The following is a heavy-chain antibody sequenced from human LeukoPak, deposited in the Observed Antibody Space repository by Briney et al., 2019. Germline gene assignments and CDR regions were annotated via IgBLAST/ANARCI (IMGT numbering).Heavy chain of an antibody. V-gene: IGHV3-66*01. CDR1: GFTFSSYW. CDR2: SYSGGAT. Sequence: GGSLRLSCAASGFTFSSYWMHWVRQAPGKGLEWVSVSYSGGATYYADSVKGRFTISRDNSKNTLYLQMNSLRAEDTAVYYCSRDRTTMLRGVIIFGGLDYWGQGTLVTVSS. D-gene: IGHD3-10*01. J-gene: IGHJ4*02. CDR3: SRDRTTMLRGVIIFGGLDY.